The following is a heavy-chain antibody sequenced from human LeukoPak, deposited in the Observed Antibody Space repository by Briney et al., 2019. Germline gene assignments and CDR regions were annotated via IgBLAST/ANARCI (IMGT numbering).Heavy chain of an antibody. D-gene: IGHD5-18*01. CDR1: GFTFSSYG. CDR2: IRYDGRNK. CDR3: ARQYISGQWYFDY. J-gene: IGHJ4*02. Sequence: GGSLRLSCAASGFTFSSYGMQWVRQAPGKGLEWVSFIRYDGRNKYYTDSVKGRFSISRDNSKNTLYLQMNSLIPEDTAVYYCARQYISGQWYFDYWGQGTLVTVSS. V-gene: IGHV3-30*02.